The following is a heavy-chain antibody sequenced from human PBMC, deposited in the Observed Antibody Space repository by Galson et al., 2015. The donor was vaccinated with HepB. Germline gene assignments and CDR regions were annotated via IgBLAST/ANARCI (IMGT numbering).Heavy chain of an antibody. J-gene: IGHJ4*02. D-gene: IGHD5-18*01. CDR2: ISYDGSDE. CDR1: GFTFSIYA. Sequence: SLRLSCAASGFTFSIYAMHWVRQAPGKGLEWVAVISYDGSDEEYADSVKGRFTISRDNSKNTLYLQMNSLRSEDTAVYYCARDSWTAYSYGLLESDSWGQGTVVTVSA. CDR3: ARDSWTAYSYGLLESDS. V-gene: IGHV3-30*04.